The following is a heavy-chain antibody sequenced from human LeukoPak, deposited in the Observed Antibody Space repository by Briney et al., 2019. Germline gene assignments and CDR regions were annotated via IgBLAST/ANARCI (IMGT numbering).Heavy chain of an antibody. J-gene: IGHJ4*02. V-gene: IGHV3-66*01. CDR1: GFTVSSNY. CDR2: IYSGGST. Sequence: GGSLRLSCAASGFTVSSNYMSWVRQAPGKGLEWVSVIYSGGSTYYADSVKGRFTISRDNSKNTLYLQMNSLRAEDTAVYYCAAYSATYYDFWSGYFGSFDYWGQGTLVTVSS. CDR3: AAYSATYYDFWSGYFGSFDY. D-gene: IGHD3-3*01.